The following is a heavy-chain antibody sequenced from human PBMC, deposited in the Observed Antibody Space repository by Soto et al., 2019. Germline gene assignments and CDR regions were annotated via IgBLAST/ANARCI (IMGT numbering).Heavy chain of an antibody. CDR2: INPNSGGT. CDR1: GYTFTGYY. D-gene: IGHD3-16*01. V-gene: IGHV1-2*04. Sequence: GASVKVSCKASGYTFTGYYMHWVRQAPGQGLEWMGWINPNSGGTNYAQKFQGWVTMTRDTSISTAYMELSRLRSDDTAVYYCARAQLGYYYMAVWGKGTTVTVSS. J-gene: IGHJ6*03. CDR3: ARAQLGYYYMAV.